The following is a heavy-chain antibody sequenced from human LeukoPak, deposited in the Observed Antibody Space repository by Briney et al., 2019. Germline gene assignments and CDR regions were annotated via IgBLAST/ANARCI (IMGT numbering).Heavy chain of an antibody. D-gene: IGHD6-19*01. V-gene: IGHV3-9*01. CDR2: ISWDSGSI. CDR3: AKDRFIAVAGGNFDY. J-gene: IGHJ4*01. Sequence: GGSLRLSCAASGFTFDDYAMHWVRQAPGKGLEWVSGISWDSGSIGYADSVKGRFTISRYNAKNSLYLQMNSLRAEDTALYYCAKDRFIAVAGGNFDYWGHGTLVTVSS. CDR1: GFTFDDYA.